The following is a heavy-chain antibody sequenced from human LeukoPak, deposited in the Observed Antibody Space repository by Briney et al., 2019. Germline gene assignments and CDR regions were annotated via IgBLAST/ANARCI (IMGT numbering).Heavy chain of an antibody. V-gene: IGHV1-2*02. CDR3: ARGAYGSGWEAFDI. CDR1: AYTFTGYY. J-gene: IGHJ3*02. Sequence: ASVKVSCKASAYTFTGYYMNWVRQAPGQGLEWMGWINPNSGGTNYEQNFQGRVTMTRDTSISTAYMELSRLRSDDTAVYYCARGAYGSGWEAFDIWGQGTMVTVSS. CDR2: INPNSGGT. D-gene: IGHD3-10*01.